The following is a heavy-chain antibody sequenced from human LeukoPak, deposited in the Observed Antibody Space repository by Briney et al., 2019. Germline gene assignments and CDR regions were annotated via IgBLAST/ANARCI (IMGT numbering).Heavy chain of an antibody. CDR3: AGGDHSYGFGIGYY. J-gene: IGHJ4*02. CDR2: ISSSYI. D-gene: IGHD5-18*01. Sequence: GGSLRLSCAASGFTFSSYSMNWVRQAPGKGLEWVSSISSSYIYYADSVKGRFTISRDNAKNSLYLQMNSLGAEDTAVYYCAGGDHSYGFGIGYYWGQGTLVTVSS. V-gene: IGHV3-21*01. CDR1: GFTFSSYS.